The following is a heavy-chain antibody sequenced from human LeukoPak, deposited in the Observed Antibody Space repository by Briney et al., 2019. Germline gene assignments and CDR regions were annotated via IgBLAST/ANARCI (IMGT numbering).Heavy chain of an antibody. D-gene: IGHD3-22*01. CDR2: ITGSGGNT. V-gene: IGHV3-23*01. Sequence: GASLRLSCVASGFTFSNYAMSWVRQAPGKGLEWVSAITGSGGNTYYADSVKGRFTISRDNSKNTLYLQMNSLRAEDTAVYYCAKSSDYYDSSGSIDYWGQGTLVTVSS. J-gene: IGHJ4*02. CDR1: GFTFSNYA. CDR3: AKSSDYYDSSGSIDY.